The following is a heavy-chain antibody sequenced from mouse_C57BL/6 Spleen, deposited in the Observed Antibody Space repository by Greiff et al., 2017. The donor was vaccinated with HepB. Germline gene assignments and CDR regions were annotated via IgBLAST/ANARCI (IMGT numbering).Heavy chain of an antibody. CDR1: GYTFTEHT. V-gene: IGHV1-62-2*01. D-gene: IGHD3-1*01. CDR3: ARHEEGGSWFAY. Sequence: VKLQESGAELVKPGASVKLSCKASGYTFTEHTIHWVKQRSGQGLEWIGWFYPGSGSIKYNEKFKDKATLTADKSSSTVYMELSRLTSEDSAVYFCARHEEGGSWFAYWGQGTLVTVSA. CDR2: FYPGSGSI. J-gene: IGHJ3*01.